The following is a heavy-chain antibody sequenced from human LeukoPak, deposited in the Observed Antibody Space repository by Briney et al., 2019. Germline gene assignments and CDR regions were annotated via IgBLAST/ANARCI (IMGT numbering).Heavy chain of an antibody. V-gene: IGHV3-30*18. CDR2: ISYDGSNK. J-gene: IGHJ4*02. CDR1: GFTFSSYS. CDR3: VKDRHYSSSIMGI. Sequence: GGSLRLSCAASGFTFSSYSMHWVRQAPGKGLEWVAVISYDGSNKYYADSVKGRVTISRDNSKNTLYLQMNSLRAEDTAMYYCVKDRHYSSSIMGIWGQGTLVTVSS. D-gene: IGHD6-19*01.